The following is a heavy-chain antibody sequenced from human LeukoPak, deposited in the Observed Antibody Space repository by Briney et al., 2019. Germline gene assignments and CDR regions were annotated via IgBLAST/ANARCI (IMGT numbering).Heavy chain of an antibody. CDR3: TSLTGDTDY. J-gene: IGHJ4*02. V-gene: IGHV6-1*01. CDR2: TYYRSKWYK. CDR1: GDSVSSNSAA. D-gene: IGHD7-27*01. Sequence: SQTLSLTCAISGDSVSSNSAAWNWIRQSPSRGLEWLGRTYYRSKWYKEYALSVKSRITINQDTSKNQFSLQLNSVTPEDTAVYYCTSLTGDTDYWGQGTLVTVSS.